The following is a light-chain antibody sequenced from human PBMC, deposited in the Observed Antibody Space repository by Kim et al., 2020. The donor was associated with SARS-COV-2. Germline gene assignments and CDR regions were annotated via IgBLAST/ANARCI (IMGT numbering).Light chain of an antibody. CDR3: QQYYNWWT. CDR2: GAS. CDR1: QSVTTN. Sequence: EIVMTQSPGTLSVSPGERATLSCRASQSVTTNLAWYQQKPGQAPRLLISGASTRATGIPARFSGSGSGSEFTLTISSLQSEDCAVYYCQQYYNWWTFGQGTKVDIK. J-gene: IGKJ1*01. V-gene: IGKV3-15*01.